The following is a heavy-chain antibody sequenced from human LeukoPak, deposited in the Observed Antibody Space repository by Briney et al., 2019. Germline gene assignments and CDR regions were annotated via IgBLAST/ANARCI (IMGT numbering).Heavy chain of an antibody. CDR2: ISDNGGAT. J-gene: IGHJ4*02. Sequence: GGSLRLSCAASGFIFINCAMSWVRRAPGKGLEGVSGISDNGGATYYADSVKGRFSISRDNSKNTLYLQMNTLRADDTALYCCIRGIFAPDYWGQGTLVTVSS. CDR1: GFIFINCA. CDR3: IRGIFAPDY. V-gene: IGHV3-23*01.